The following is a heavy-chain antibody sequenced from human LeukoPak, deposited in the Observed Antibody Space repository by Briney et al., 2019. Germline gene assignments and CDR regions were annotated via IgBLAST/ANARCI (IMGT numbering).Heavy chain of an antibody. J-gene: IGHJ3*02. D-gene: IGHD1-26*01. CDR1: GFTFSSYG. Sequence: GRSLRLSCAASGFTFSSYGMHWVRQAPGKGLEWVAVIWYDGSNKYYADSVKGRFTISRDTSKNTLYLQMNTLRVEDTAVYYCARIRGSYSAGDAFDIWGQGTTVTVSS. CDR3: ARIRGSYSAGDAFDI. V-gene: IGHV3-33*01. CDR2: IWYDGSNK.